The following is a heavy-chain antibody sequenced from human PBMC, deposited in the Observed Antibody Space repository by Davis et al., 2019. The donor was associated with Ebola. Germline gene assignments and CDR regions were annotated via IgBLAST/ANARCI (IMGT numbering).Heavy chain of an antibody. CDR1: GFTFSSYA. CDR2: ISGSGGST. Sequence: GESLKISCAASGFTFSSYAMSWVRQAPGKGLEWVSAISGSGGSTYYADSVKGRFTISRDNSKNTLYLQMNSLRAEDTAVYYCARAETYCSSTSCPNYGMDVWGQGTTVTVSS. J-gene: IGHJ6*02. V-gene: IGHV3-23*01. CDR3: ARAETYCSSTSCPNYGMDV. D-gene: IGHD2-2*01.